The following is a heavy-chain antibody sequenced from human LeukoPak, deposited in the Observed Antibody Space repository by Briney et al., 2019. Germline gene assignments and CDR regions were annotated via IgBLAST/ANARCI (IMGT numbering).Heavy chain of an antibody. D-gene: IGHD3-10*01. Sequence: SETLSLTCAVYGGSFSGYYWSWLRQPPGKGLEWIGEINHSGSTNYNPSLKSRVTISVDTSKNQFSLKLSSVTAADTAVYYCARVGPLYYYGSGSYYKKNWFDPWGQGTLVTVSS. V-gene: IGHV4-34*01. CDR3: ARVGPLYYYGSGSYYKKNWFDP. CDR2: INHSGST. J-gene: IGHJ5*02. CDR1: GGSFSGYY.